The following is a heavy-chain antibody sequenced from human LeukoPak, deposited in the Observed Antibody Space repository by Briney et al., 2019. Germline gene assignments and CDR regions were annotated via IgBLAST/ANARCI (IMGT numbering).Heavy chain of an antibody. J-gene: IGHJ6*04. CDR1: GFTFSNYG. D-gene: IGHD3-10*02. Sequence: GGSLRLSCAASGFTFSNYGMHWVRQAPGRGLEWVAFIRYYGSNEYYADSVKGRFTISRDNAKNSLYLQMNSLRAEDTAVYYCAELGITMIGGVWGKGTTVTISS. CDR2: IRYYGSNE. V-gene: IGHV3-30*02. CDR3: AELGITMIGGV.